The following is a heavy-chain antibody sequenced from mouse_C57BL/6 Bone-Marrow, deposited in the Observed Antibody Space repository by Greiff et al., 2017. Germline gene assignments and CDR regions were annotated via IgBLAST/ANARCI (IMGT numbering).Heavy chain of an antibody. V-gene: IGHV1-4*01. CDR3: ARGAWFAY. CDR1: GYTFTSYT. CDR2: INPSSGYT. Sequence: QVHVKQSGAELARPGASVKMSCKASGYTFTSYTMHWVKQRPGQGLEWIGYINPSSGYTKYNQKFKDKATLTADKSSSTAYMQLSSLTSEDSAVYYGARGAWFAYWGQGTLVTVSA. J-gene: IGHJ3*01.